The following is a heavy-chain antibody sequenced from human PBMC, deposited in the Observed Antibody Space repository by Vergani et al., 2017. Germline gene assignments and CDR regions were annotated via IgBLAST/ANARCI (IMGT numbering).Heavy chain of an antibody. CDR3: VRDSRTYTSGTDGMAV. D-gene: IGHD3-10*01. V-gene: IGHV3-20*04. Sequence: EGRLMESGGASRRPGESLRLSCISSGFDFSDYAMGWVRQVPGKGLQWVSSINYSGRRFHYGDSVKGRFTISRDNAKNSLYLQMDSLRVEDTASYFCVRDSRTYTSGTDGMAVWGQGTTVTVSS. CDR1: GFDFSDYA. J-gene: IGHJ6*02. CDR2: INYSGRRF.